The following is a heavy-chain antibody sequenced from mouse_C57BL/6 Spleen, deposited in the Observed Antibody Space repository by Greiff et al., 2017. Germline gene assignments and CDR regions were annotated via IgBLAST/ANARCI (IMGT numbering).Heavy chain of an antibody. CDR2: INYDGSST. V-gene: IGHV5-16*01. CDR3: ARAPFYYYGSSYLDY. Sequence: EVQRVESEGGLVQPGSSMKLSCTASGFTFSDYYMAWVRQVPEKGLEWVAIINYDGSSTYYLDSLKSRFIISRDNAKNNLYLQMSSLKSEVTATYYCARAPFYYYGSSYLDYWGQGTTLTVSS. J-gene: IGHJ2*01. CDR1: GFTFSDYY. D-gene: IGHD1-1*01.